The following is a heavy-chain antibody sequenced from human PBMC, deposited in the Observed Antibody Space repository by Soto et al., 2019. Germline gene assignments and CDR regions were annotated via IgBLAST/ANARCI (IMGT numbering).Heavy chain of an antibody. D-gene: IGHD3-22*01. J-gene: IGHJ3*02. Sequence: VQLVESGGGLVKPGGSLRLSCAASGFTFSSYSMNWVRQAPGKGLEWVSYISSSSSTIYYADSVKGRFTISRDNAKNLLSLQMNSLRDGDTAVYYCAREGGYYYDSSGYYYQNAFDIWCQGTMVTVSS. CDR1: GFTFSSYS. CDR3: AREGGYYYDSSGYYYQNAFDI. V-gene: IGHV3-48*02. CDR2: ISSSSSTI.